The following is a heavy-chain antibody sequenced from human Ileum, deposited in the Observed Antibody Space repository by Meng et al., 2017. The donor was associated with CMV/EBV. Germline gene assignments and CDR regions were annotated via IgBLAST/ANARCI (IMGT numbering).Heavy chain of an antibody. CDR1: GFSFSDYS. CDR2: ITSRSSYI. D-gene: IGHD2-2*01. Sequence: GESLKISCAASGFSFSDYSMNWVRQAPGKGLEWVSSITSRSSYIYYADSMKGRFTISRDNAKNSLFLQMNSLRAEDTAVYYCARGAPYQLRGENYDYYGMDVWGQGTTVTVSS. J-gene: IGHJ6*02. CDR3: ARGAPYQLRGENYDYYGMDV. V-gene: IGHV3-21*01.